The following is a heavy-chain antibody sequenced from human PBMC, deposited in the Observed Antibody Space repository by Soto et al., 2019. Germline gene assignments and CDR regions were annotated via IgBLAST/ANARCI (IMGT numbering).Heavy chain of an antibody. CDR1: GGSISSFY. D-gene: IGHD3-3*01. J-gene: IGHJ5*02. Sequence: SETLSLTCTVSGGSISSFYWSWIRQPPGKGLEWIGYIYGSGNTNYSPSLESRVTMSLDTSKNYFSLKLSSVTAADTAVYYCARAAGLRSSKWFDPWGQGTLVTVSS. V-gene: IGHV4-59*01. CDR3: ARAAGLRSSKWFDP. CDR2: IYGSGNT.